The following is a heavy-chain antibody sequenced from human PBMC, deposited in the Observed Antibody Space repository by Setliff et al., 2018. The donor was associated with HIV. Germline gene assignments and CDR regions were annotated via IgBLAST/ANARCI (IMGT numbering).Heavy chain of an antibody. CDR3: ARGGGITWRSYSFDY. J-gene: IGHJ4*02. CDR2: IKPSETT. V-gene: IGHV4-34*01. Sequence: SETLSLTCAVYGETFNNFYWSWIRQAPGKGLEWIGEIKPSETTNNNPSLKSRVTMSADTSKKQFSLKLSSVTAADTAVYYCARGGGITWRSYSFDYWGQGSLVTVSS. D-gene: IGHD3-10*01. CDR1: GETFNNFY.